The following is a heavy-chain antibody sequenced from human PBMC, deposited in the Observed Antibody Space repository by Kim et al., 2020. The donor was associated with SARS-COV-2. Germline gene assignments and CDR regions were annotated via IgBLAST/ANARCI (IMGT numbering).Heavy chain of an antibody. D-gene: IGHD3-10*01. CDR2: IYTSGST. CDR1: GGSISSGSYY. V-gene: IGHV4-61*02. Sequence: SETLSLTCTVSGGSISSGSYYWSWIRQPAGKGLEWIGRIYTSGSTNYNPSLKSRVTISVDTSKNQFSLKLSSVTAADTAVYYCARSGWREGSSLDYWGQGTLVTVSS. J-gene: IGHJ4*02. CDR3: ARSGWREGSSLDY.